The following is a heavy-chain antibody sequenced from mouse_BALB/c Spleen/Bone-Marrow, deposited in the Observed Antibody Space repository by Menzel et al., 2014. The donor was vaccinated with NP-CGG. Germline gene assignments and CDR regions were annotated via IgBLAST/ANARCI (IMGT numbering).Heavy chain of an antibody. V-gene: IGHV5-17*02. CDR1: GFTFSSFG. CDR2: ISSGSSNI. CDR3: AKWCYYYAMDY. Sequence: EVNVVESGGGLVQPGGSRKLSCAASGFTFSSFGMHWVRRAPEKGLEWVAYISSGSSNINYADTVKGRFTISRDNPKXTLFLQITSLMSEDTAIYYCAKWCYYYAMDYWRQGTSVTVSS. J-gene: IGHJ4*01. D-gene: IGHD1-1*02.